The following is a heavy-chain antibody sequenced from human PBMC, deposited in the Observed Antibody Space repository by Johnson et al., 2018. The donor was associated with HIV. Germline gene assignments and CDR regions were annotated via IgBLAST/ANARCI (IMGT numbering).Heavy chain of an antibody. CDR3: ARDLRWSYDAFDI. CDR1: GFTFRDYG. CDR2: INWNGGST. V-gene: IGHV3-20*04. D-gene: IGHD5-24*01. Sequence: MHLVESGGGVVQPRGSLRLSCAASGFTFRDYGMHWVRQAPGKGLEWVSGINWNGGSTGYADSVKGRFTISRDNAKNSLYLQMNSLRAEDTALYYCARDLRWSYDAFDIWGQGTMVTVSS. J-gene: IGHJ3*02.